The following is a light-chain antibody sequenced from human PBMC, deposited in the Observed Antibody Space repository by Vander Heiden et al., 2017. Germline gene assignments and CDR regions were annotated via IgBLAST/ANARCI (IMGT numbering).Light chain of an antibody. CDR1: RSNIGNHQ. V-gene: IGLV1-47*01. Sequence: QSVMTPPHSASGTPGQRGPITCYGTRSNIGNHQVYWHLQSPGTAPLLLIYKNSHRPSGCPDRFSGSMSAPSANLDTSGLRSEEEADYYCAACDESLSGWVFGGGTKLTVL. J-gene: IGLJ3*02. CDR3: AACDESLSGWV. CDR2: KNS.